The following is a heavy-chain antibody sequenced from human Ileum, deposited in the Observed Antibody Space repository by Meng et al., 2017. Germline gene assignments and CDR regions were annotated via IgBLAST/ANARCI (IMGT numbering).Heavy chain of an antibody. CDR3: IRDVDRFFGY. J-gene: IGHJ4*02. Sequence: VGSGGGLAKPGGSLELSCAASGFTFDDYTMNWVRQAPGGGLEWVACISRSSGYINYAASVKGRFTISRDNAKNTLYLQMNSLRVEDTAVYYCIRDVDRFFGYWGQGTLVTVSS. D-gene: IGHD3-3*01. CDR1: GFTFDDYT. V-gene: IGHV3-21*01. CDR2: ISRSSGYI.